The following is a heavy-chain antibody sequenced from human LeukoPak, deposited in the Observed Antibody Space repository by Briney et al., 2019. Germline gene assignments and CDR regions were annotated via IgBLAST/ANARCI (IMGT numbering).Heavy chain of an antibody. CDR1: GFTVSSNY. V-gene: IGHV3-53*01. CDR3: ARDGYSVGWFDP. J-gene: IGHJ5*02. Sequence: GGSLRLSCAASGFTVSSNYMSWVRQAPGKGREWVSVIYSGGSTYYADSVKGRFTISRDNAKNSLYLQMNSLRAEDTAVYYCARDGYSVGWFDPWGQGTLVTVSS. CDR2: IYSGGST. D-gene: IGHD5-18*01.